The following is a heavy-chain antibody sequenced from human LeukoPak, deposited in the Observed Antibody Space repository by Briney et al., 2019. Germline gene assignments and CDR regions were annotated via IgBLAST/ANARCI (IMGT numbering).Heavy chain of an antibody. CDR1: GGSFSGYY. J-gene: IGHJ5*02. CDR3: ARLLFNWNYCLDP. CDR2: INHSGST. Sequence: PSETLSLTCAVYGGSFSGYYWSWIRQPPGKGLEWIGEINHSGSTKYNPSLKSRVTISVDTSKNQFSLKLSSVTAADTAVYYCARLLFNWNYCLDPWGQGTLVTVSS. V-gene: IGHV4-34*01. D-gene: IGHD1-20*01.